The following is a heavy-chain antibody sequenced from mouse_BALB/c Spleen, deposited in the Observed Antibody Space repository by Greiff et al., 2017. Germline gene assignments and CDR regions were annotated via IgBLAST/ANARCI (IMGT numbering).Heavy chain of an antibody. CDR2: IYPGNVNT. J-gene: IGHJ2*01. V-gene: IGHV1S56*01. Sequence: VQLQQSGPELVKPGASVRISCKASGYTFTSYYIHWVKQRPGQGLEWIGWIYPGNVNTKYNEKFKGKATLTADKSSSTAYMQLSSLTSEDSAVYFCERERYFDYWGQGTTLTVSS. CDR3: ERERYFDY. CDR1: GYTFTSYY.